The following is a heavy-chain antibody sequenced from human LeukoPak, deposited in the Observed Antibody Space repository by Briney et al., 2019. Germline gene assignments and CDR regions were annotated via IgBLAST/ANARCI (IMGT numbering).Heavy chain of an antibody. Sequence: GGSLRLSCAASGFTFSSYGMHWVRQAPGKGLEWVAVIWYDGSNKYYADSVKGRFTISRDNSKNTLYLQMNSLRAEDTAVYYCARRSGYDYFDYWGQGILVTVSS. CDR3: ARRSGYDYFDY. V-gene: IGHV3-33*01. CDR2: IWYDGSNK. D-gene: IGHD5-12*01. CDR1: GFTFSSYG. J-gene: IGHJ4*02.